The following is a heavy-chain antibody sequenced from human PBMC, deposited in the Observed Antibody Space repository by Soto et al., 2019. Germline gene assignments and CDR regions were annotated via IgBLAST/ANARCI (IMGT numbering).Heavy chain of an antibody. CDR1: GFTFSSYA. V-gene: IGHV3-23*01. CDR3: ANQVIAAASIDY. CDR2: ISGSGGST. J-gene: IGHJ4*02. D-gene: IGHD6-13*01. Sequence: GGSLRLSCAASGFTFSSYAMSWVRQAPGKGLEWVSAISGSGGSTYYADSVKGRFTISRDNSKNTLYLQMSSLRAEDTAVYYCANQVIAAASIDYWGQGTLVTVSS.